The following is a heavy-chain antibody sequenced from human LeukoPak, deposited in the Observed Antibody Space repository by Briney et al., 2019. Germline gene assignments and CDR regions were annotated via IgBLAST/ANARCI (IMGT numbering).Heavy chain of an antibody. J-gene: IGHJ5*02. CDR1: GFTFSSYS. CDR3: AKAEEKMVRANWFDP. D-gene: IGHD3-10*01. V-gene: IGHV3-21*04. CDR2: ISSSSSYI. Sequence: PGGSLRLSCAASGFTFSSYSMNWVRQAPGKGLEWVSSISSSSSYIYYADSVKGRFTISRDNSKNTLYLQMNSPRAEDTAVYYCAKAEEKMVRANWFDPWGQGTLVTVSS.